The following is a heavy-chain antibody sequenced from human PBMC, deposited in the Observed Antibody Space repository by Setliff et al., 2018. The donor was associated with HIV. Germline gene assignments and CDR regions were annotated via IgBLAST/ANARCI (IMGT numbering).Heavy chain of an antibody. J-gene: IGHJ4*02. CDR2: ISGYNGDT. CDR3: ARNSFPVGVTGTGPLFDY. CDR1: GYTFTSYG. D-gene: IGHD6-19*01. V-gene: IGHV1-18*01. Sequence: ASVKVSYKASGYTFTSYGISWLRQAPGQGLEWMGWISGYNGDTHSTQKFQGRATMTTDTSTNTAYMEVRSLRSDDTAVYYCARNSFPVGVTGTGPLFDYWGQGTLVTVSS.